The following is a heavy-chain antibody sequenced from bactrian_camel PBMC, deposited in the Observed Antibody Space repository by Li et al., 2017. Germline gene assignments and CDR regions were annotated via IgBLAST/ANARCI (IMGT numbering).Heavy chain of an antibody. CDR2: IGKDGST. V-gene: IGHV3S26*01. D-gene: IGHD6*01. Sequence: VQLVESGGDLVQPGGSLTLSCTASGFTFSGYWMYWVRQTPAKGLEEVAAIGKDGSTSYANSVKGRFTISKDNAKNTLYLQMNSLKPEDTAMYYCAVDYERPKCRYGGSWASTFGYWGQGTQVTVS. CDR3: AVDYERPKCRYGGSWASTFGY. CDR1: GFTFSGYW. J-gene: IGHJ4*01.